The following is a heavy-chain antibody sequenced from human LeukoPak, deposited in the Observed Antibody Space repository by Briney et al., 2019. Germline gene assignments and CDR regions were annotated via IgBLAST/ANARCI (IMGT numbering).Heavy chain of an antibody. D-gene: IGHD4-17*01. Sequence: PGGSLRLSCAASGFTFGSYSMNWVRQAPGKGLEWVSSISSSSSYIYYADSVKGRFTISRDNAKNPLYLQMNTLRAEDTAVYYCARTVTTGEDYFDYWGQGTLVTVSS. CDR2: ISSSSSYI. CDR3: ARTVTTGEDYFDY. J-gene: IGHJ4*02. CDR1: GFTFGSYS. V-gene: IGHV3-21*01.